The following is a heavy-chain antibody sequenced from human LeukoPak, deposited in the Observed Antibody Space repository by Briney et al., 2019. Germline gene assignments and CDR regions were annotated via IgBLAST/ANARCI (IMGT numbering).Heavy chain of an antibody. Sequence: SETLSLTCTVSGGSVSSGSYYWSWIRQPPGKGLEWIGYIYYGGSTNYNPSLKSRVTISVDTSKNQFSLKLSSVTAADTAVYYCARQPVYYYYGMDVWGQGTTVTVSS. V-gene: IGHV4-61*01. CDR3: ARQPVYYYYGMDV. D-gene: IGHD1-14*01. CDR1: GGSVSSGSYY. CDR2: IYYGGST. J-gene: IGHJ6*02.